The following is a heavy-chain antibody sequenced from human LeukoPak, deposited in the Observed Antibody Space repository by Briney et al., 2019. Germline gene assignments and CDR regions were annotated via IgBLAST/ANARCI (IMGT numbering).Heavy chain of an antibody. CDR3: AKDNSSSSGFFDY. CDR2: ISYDGSNK. J-gene: IGHJ4*02. V-gene: IGHV3-30*18. D-gene: IGHD6-6*01. CDR1: GFTFSSCG. Sequence: GGSLRLSCAASGFTFSSCGMHWVRQAPGKGLEWVAVISYDGSNKYYADSVKGRFTISRDNSKNTLYLQMNSLRAEDTAVYYCAKDNSSSSGFFDYWGQGTLVTVSS.